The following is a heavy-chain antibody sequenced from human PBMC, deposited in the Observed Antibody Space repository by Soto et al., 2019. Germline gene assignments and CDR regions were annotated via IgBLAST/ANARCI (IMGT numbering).Heavy chain of an antibody. D-gene: IGHD2-2*01. V-gene: IGHV3-53*01. CDR2: IYSGGST. CDR1: GFTVSSNY. Sequence: GGSLRLSCAASGFTVSSNYMSWVRQAPGKGLEWVSVIYSGGSTYYADSVKGRFTISRDNSKNTLYLQMNSLRAEDTAVYYCARGPQGVPAAINTWFDPWGQGTLVTVSS. J-gene: IGHJ5*02. CDR3: ARGPQGVPAAINTWFDP.